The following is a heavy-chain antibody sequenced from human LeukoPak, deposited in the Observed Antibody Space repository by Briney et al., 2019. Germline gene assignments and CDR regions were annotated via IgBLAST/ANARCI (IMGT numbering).Heavy chain of an antibody. CDR1: GFTFNNYA. CDR2: ISGSGFDT. CDR3: AKRAYYYYMDV. Sequence: GGSLRLSSAASGFTFNNYAMSWVRQAPGKGLEWVSGISGSGFDTYYADSVKGRFTISRDNSKNTLYLQMNSLRAEDTAVYYCAKRAYYYYMDVWGKGTTLTVSS. J-gene: IGHJ6*03. V-gene: IGHV3-23*01.